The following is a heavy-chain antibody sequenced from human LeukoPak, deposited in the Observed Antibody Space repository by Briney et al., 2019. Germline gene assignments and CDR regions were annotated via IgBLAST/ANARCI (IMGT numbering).Heavy chain of an antibody. CDR2: INPNSGGT. J-gene: IGHJ4*02. D-gene: IGHD2-15*01. Sequence: GASVKVSCKASGHTFSRSYMHWVRQAPGQGLEWMGWINPNSGGTNYAQKFQGRVTMTRDTSISTAYMELSRLRSDDTAVYYCARDIVVVVAATFYFDYWGQGTLVTVSS. V-gene: IGHV1-2*02. CDR1: GHTFSRSY. CDR3: ARDIVVVVAATFYFDY.